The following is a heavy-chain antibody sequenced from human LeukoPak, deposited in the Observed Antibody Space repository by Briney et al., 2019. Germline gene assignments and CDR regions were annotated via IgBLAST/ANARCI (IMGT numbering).Heavy chain of an antibody. D-gene: IGHD6-19*01. CDR2: IYYSGST. J-gene: IGHJ5*02. Sequence: SETLSLTCSVSSGSINNYYWNWIRQPPGKGLEWIGYIYYSGSTNYNPSLKSRVTISVDTSKNQFSLKLSSVTAADTAVYYCASLSSGWDFDPWGQGTLVTVSS. V-gene: IGHV4-59*08. CDR3: ASLSSGWDFDP. CDR1: SGSINNYY.